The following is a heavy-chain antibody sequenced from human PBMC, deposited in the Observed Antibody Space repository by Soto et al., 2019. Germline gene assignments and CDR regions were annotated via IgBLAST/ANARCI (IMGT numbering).Heavy chain of an antibody. D-gene: IGHD1-1*01. Sequence: QVQLQQSGPGLVKPSETLSLTCTVSGGSIINYYCSWFRQSPGKGLEWIGYINHDGYSAYNLSLKRRINMSADTWKTQFSLILDSVTATDTAVYYCARQGYGPQHGRVDDWGQGTTVLVSS. CDR3: ARQGYGPQHGRVDD. CDR2: INHDGYS. V-gene: IGHV4-59*08. J-gene: IGHJ6*02. CDR1: GGSIINYY.